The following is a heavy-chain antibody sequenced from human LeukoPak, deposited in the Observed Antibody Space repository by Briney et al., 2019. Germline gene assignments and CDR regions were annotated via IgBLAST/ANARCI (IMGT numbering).Heavy chain of an antibody. D-gene: IGHD3-22*01. V-gene: IGHV4-39*01. J-gene: IGHJ4*02. Sequence: SETLSLTCTVSGGSISSSSYYWGWIRQPPGKGLEWIGSIYYSGSTYYNPSLKSRVTISVDTSKNQFSLKLSSVTAADTAVYYCARLNYDSSDYFTTGYFDYWGQGTLVTVSS. CDR1: GGSISSSSYY. CDR3: ARLNYDSSDYFTTGYFDY. CDR2: IYYSGST.